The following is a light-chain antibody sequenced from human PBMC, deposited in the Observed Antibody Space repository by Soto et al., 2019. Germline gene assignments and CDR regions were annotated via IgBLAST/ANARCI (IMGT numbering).Light chain of an antibody. CDR1: QSVSSN. CDR3: QQDGSWPQT. J-gene: IGKJ1*01. CDR2: GAS. V-gene: IGKV3-20*01. Sequence: GSLSXXTGEXATVXXRASQSVSSNLAWDQDKPGQAPRLLIYGASSRATGIPDRVRGSGSGTDFTLTISRREPEAFAVYYCQQDGSWPQTFGQGGKL.